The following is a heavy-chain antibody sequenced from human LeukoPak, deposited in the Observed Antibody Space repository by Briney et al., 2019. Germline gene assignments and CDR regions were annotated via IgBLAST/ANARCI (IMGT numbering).Heavy chain of an antibody. Sequence: ASVKVSCKASGYTFTSYGISWVRQAPGQGLEWMGWISAYNGNTNYAQKLQGRVTITTDTSTSTAYMELRSLRSDDTAVYYCAREAPVDLYCSSTSCPLDYWGQGTLVTISS. CDR1: GYTFTSYG. CDR2: ISAYNGNT. CDR3: AREAPVDLYCSSTSCPLDY. V-gene: IGHV1-18*01. J-gene: IGHJ4*02. D-gene: IGHD2-2*01.